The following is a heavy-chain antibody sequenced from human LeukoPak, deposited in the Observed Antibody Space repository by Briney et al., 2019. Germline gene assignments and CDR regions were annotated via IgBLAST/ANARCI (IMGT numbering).Heavy chain of an antibody. CDR2: FDPEDGET. V-gene: IGHV1-24*01. Sequence: ASVKVSCRVSGYTLTELSMHWVRQAPGKGLEWMGGFDPEDGETIYAQKFQGRVTMTRDTSISTAYMELSRLRSDDTAVYYCARVYCSGGSCYDVFSAFDPWGQGTLVTVSS. CDR1: GYTLTELS. D-gene: IGHD2-15*01. CDR3: ARVYCSGGSCYDVFSAFDP. J-gene: IGHJ5*02.